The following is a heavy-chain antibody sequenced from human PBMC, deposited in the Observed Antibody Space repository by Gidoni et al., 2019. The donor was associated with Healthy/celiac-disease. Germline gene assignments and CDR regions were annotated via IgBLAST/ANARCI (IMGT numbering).Heavy chain of an antibody. D-gene: IGHD1-1*01. Sequence: QLQLVESGGGVVQPGRSLRLSCAASGFTFSSYGMHWVRQAPGKGLEWVAVITYDGSNKYYADSVKGRFTISRDNSKNTLYLQMNSRRAEDTAVYYCAKSPGGNGDYVDYWGQGTLVTVSS. J-gene: IGHJ4*02. CDR1: GFTFSSYG. CDR2: ITYDGSNK. CDR3: AKSPGGNGDYVDY. V-gene: IGHV3-30*18.